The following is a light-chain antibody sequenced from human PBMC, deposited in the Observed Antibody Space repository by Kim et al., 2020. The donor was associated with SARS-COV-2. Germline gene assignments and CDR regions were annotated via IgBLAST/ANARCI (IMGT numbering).Light chain of an antibody. CDR2: AAS. Sequence: ASVVDRVPITCRANHEISKFLAWFQTKPGKAPKSLIFAASTLQSGAPSKFSGSGSGTDFTLTISSLQPEDFATYYCQQYHSFPLTFGGGTKVDIK. V-gene: IGKV1-16*02. J-gene: IGKJ4*01. CDR1: HEISKF. CDR3: QQYHSFPLT.